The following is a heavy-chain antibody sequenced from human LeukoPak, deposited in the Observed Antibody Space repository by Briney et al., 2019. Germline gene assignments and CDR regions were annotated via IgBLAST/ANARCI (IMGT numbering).Heavy chain of an antibody. J-gene: IGHJ3*02. CDR2: ISSNGGST. CDR1: PNTLSSYA. CDR3: VKDPGRDGYNFAFDI. V-gene: IGHV3-64D*09. Sequence: GASLRPSNTPPPNTLSSYAMHWVRQAPGKGLEYVSAISSNGGSTYYADSVKGRFTISRDNSKNTLYLQMSSLRAEDTAVYYCVKDPGRDGYNFAFDIWGQGTMVTVSS. D-gene: IGHD5-24*01.